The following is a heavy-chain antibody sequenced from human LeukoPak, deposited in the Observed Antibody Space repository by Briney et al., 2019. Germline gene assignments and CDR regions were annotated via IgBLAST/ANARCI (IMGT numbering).Heavy chain of an antibody. CDR1: GFTVSSNY. CDR3: ARVRERTYYYDSSEDY. Sequence: QPGGSLRLSCAASGFTVSSNYMSWVRQAPGKGLEWVSVIYSGGSTYYADSVKGRFTISRDNSKNTLYLQMNSLRAEDTALYYCARVRERTYYYDSSEDYWGQGTQVTVSS. V-gene: IGHV3-53*01. CDR2: IYSGGST. D-gene: IGHD3-22*01. J-gene: IGHJ4*02.